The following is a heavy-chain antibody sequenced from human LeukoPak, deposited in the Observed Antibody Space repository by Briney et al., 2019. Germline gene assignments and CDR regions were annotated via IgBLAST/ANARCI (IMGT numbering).Heavy chain of an antibody. CDR3: AKGSSCAY. J-gene: IGHJ4*02. V-gene: IGHV3-23*01. CDR1: GFTFSSYD. Sequence: PSGGSLRLSCAASGFTFSSYDMTCVRQPPGKGLESVSTFGGMGTSTYYADSVKGRFTISRDNSKNTLYMQMNGLRAEDTAVYYCAKGSSCAYWGQGTLVTVSS. CDR2: FGGMGTST. D-gene: IGHD2-15*01.